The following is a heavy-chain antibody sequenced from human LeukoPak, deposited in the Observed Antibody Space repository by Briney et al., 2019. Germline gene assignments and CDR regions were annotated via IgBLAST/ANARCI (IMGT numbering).Heavy chain of an antibody. CDR2: ICSNDNNT. CDR3: AKGTSSSCYSAPNY. V-gene: IGHV3-23*01. Sequence: GGSLRLSCAASGFTFSSSAMSWVRQAPGKGLEWVSAICSNDNNTYYANSVKGRFTISRDNSKNTLSLQLNSLRAEDTAVYYCAKGTSSSCYSAPNYWGQGTLVTVSS. J-gene: IGHJ4*02. CDR1: GFTFSSSA. D-gene: IGHD2-15*01.